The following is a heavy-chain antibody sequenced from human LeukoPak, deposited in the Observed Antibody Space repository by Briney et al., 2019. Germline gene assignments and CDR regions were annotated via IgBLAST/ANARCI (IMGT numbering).Heavy chain of an antibody. CDR1: GYTFTSYY. Sequence: ASVKVSCKASGYTFTSYYMHWVRQAPGQGLEWMGIINPSGGSTSYAQKFQGRVTMTRNTSISTAYMELSSLRSEDTAVYYCARAPRGSGSIFDYWGQGTLVTVSS. CDR3: ARAPRGSGSIFDY. CDR2: INPSGGST. D-gene: IGHD3-10*01. V-gene: IGHV1-46*01. J-gene: IGHJ4*02.